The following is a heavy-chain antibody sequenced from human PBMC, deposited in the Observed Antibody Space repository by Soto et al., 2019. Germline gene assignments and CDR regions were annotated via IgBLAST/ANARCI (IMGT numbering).Heavy chain of an antibody. CDR1: GFTFSSYP. J-gene: IGHJ4*02. CDR3: AKNSAATIRVGYDY. CDR2: IVPSGGIT. Sequence: EVQLLESGGGLAQPGGSLRLSCAASGFTFSSYPMSWVRQAPGQGLEWVSGIVPSGGITYYADSVKGRFTISRDNSKNTLYLQMNSLRAEDTAVYYCAKNSAATIRVGYDYWGQGTLVTVSS. D-gene: IGHD5-12*01. V-gene: IGHV3-23*01.